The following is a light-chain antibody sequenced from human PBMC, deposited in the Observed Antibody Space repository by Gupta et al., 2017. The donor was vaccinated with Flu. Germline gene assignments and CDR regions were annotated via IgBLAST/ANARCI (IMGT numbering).Light chain of an antibody. CDR2: GDV. Sequence: TISCTGSSSNIGAGHQVHWYQQLPGTPPRLRIYGDVVRPSGIPDRFSGSNSGTTDTLAITGLQAEDEADYVGQSFDDSRGGCRIFGGGTKLTVL. CDR1: SSNIGAGHQ. J-gene: IGLJ2*01. V-gene: IGLV1-40*01. CDR3: QSFDDSRGGCRI.